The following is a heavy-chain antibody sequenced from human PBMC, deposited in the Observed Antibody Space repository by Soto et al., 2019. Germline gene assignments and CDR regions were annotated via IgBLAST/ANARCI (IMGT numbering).Heavy chain of an antibody. J-gene: IGHJ4*01. CDR2: IKSKIDGGTT. Sequence: RLSCAASGFTFSTAWINWVRQAPGKGLEWVGRIKSKIDGGTTDFAAFVQGRFAISRDDSQDTMFLQMNSLKSEDTAVYYCTTDPHFSARLDRFDLWGRGNLVPVSS. CDR1: GFTFSTAW. CDR3: TTDPHFSARLDRFDL. D-gene: IGHD3-3*02. V-gene: IGHV3-15*07.